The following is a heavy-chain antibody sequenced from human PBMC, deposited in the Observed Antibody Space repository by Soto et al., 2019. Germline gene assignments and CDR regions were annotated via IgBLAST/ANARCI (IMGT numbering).Heavy chain of an antibody. CDR2: IYYSGGT. J-gene: IGHJ4*02. CDR1: GGSISSGGYY. V-gene: IGHV4-31*03. Sequence: PRTKTTSETLSLTCTVSGGSISSGGYYWSWIRQHPGKGLEWIGYIYYSGGTYYNPSLKSRVTISVDTSKNQFSLKLSSVTAADTAVYYCARGGGNYFDYWGQGTLVTVSS. D-gene: IGHD2-15*01. CDR3: ARGGGNYFDY.